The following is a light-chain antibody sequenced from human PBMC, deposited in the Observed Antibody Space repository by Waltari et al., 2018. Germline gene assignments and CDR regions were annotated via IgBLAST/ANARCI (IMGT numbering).Light chain of an antibody. Sequence: DIVLTQSPATLSLSPGERATLSCRASQSIHNYLAWYQQKTGQAPRLLIYDTSNRATGISARFSGSGFGTDFTLTISSLEPEDFAVYYCQQRRNWPLTFGGGTKVEIK. V-gene: IGKV3-11*01. CDR3: QQRRNWPLT. CDR2: DTS. J-gene: IGKJ4*01. CDR1: QSIHNY.